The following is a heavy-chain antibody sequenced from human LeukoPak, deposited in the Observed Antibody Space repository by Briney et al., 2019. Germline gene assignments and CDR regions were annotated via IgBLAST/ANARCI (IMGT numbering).Heavy chain of an antibody. D-gene: IGHD3-10*01. CDR1: GFTFSDYY. CDR2: ISSSGSTI. CDR3: AKPDYYGSGSYYGDAFDI. V-gene: IGHV3-11*01. J-gene: IGHJ3*02. Sequence: KPGGSLRLSCAASGFTFSDYYMSWIRQAPGKGLEWVSYISSSGSTIYYADSVKGRFTISRDNSKNTLYLQMNSLRAEDTAVYYCAKPDYYGSGSYYGDAFDIWGQGTMVTVSS.